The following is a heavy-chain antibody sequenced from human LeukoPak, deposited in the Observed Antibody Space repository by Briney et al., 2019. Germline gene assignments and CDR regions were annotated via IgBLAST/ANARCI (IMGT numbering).Heavy chain of an antibody. V-gene: IGHV5-51*01. Sequence: GESLRISCQGSGYNFPIYWIGWVRQMPGQGLEWMGIIYPDDSNTIYGPSFQGQVTISADKSINTAYLEWSSLKASDTAMYYCARLRTPGGRYDASDIWGQGTMVTVSS. J-gene: IGHJ3*02. CDR2: IYPDDSNT. CDR3: ARLRTPGGRYDASDI. D-gene: IGHD6-19*01. CDR1: GYNFPIYW.